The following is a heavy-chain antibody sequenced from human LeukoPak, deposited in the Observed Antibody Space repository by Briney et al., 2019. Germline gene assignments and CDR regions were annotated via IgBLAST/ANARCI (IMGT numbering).Heavy chain of an antibody. CDR2: IYYSGST. J-gene: IGHJ4*02. D-gene: IGHD2-2*01. Sequence: SETLSLTCTVSGDSMSSYYWTWIRQPAGKGLEWIGYIYYSGSTNYNPSLKSRVTISVDTSKNQFSLKLSSVTAADTAVYYCARDPTRGFVVVPAAYFDYWGQGTLVTVSS. V-gene: IGHV4-59*01. CDR3: ARDPTRGFVVVPAAYFDY. CDR1: GDSMSSYY.